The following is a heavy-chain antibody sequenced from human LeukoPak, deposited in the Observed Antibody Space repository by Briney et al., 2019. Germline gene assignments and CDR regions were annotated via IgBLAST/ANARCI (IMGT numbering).Heavy chain of an antibody. D-gene: IGHD6-13*01. CDR3: ARDLAAGGTYPHY. V-gene: IGHV3-53*01. CDR2: IYSDGST. CDR1: GFTVSSNY. J-gene: IGHJ4*02. Sequence: GGSLRLSCAASGFTVSSNYMSWVRQAPGKGPEWVSVIYSDGSTYYADSVKGRLTISRGTSKNTLYLQMNSLRTEDTAVYYCARDLAAGGTYPHYWGQGTLVSVSS.